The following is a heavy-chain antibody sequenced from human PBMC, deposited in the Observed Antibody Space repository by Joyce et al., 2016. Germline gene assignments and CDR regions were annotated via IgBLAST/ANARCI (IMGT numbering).Heavy chain of an antibody. Sequence: EVEVVESRGGLVKPGGSLRLSCAASGFTFSSYTMNWVRQAPGKGLEWVSSISGSSTHIYYADSVKGRFTISRDNAKNSLSLQMNSLRVEDTAVYYCAKGGPVGIVEIWFDTWGQGALVTVSS. D-gene: IGHD2-2*01. CDR2: ISGSSTHI. J-gene: IGHJ5*02. CDR3: AKGGPVGIVEIWFDT. CDR1: GFTFSSYT. V-gene: IGHV3-21*01.